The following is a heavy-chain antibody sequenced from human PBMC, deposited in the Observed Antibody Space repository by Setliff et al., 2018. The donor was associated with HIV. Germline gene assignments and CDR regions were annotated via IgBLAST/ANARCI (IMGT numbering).Heavy chain of an antibody. D-gene: IGHD3-22*01. Sequence: SETLSLTCTVSGGSVTTYYWSWIRQSPARGLEWIGNIFPSGSTNYNPSLKSRVTMSVDTSKNQFSLKLSSVTAADTAMYYCARGSSYADSGGYYYIGASVAYFQHWGHGTLVTVSS. V-gene: IGHV4-4*07. CDR3: ARGSSYADSGGYYYIGASVAYFQH. J-gene: IGHJ1*01. CDR1: GGSVTTYY. CDR2: IFPSGST.